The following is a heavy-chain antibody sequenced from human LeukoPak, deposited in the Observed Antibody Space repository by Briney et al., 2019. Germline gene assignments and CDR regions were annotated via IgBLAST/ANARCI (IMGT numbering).Heavy chain of an antibody. Sequence: SETLSLTCTVSGGSISSYYWSWIRQPPGKGLEWIGYIYYSGSTNYNPSLKSRVTISVDTSKNQFPLKLSSVTAADTAVYYCARAKAAALVTDYWGQGTLVTVSS. D-gene: IGHD6-13*01. CDR3: ARAKAAALVTDY. J-gene: IGHJ4*02. V-gene: IGHV4-59*01. CDR1: GGSISSYY. CDR2: IYYSGST.